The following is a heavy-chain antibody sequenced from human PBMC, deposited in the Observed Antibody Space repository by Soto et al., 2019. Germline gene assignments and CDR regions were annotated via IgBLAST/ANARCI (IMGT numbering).Heavy chain of an antibody. Sequence: QVQLQQWGAGLLKPSETLSLTCAVYGGSFSGYYWSWIRQPRGKGLAWIGELNHCGSTNYNPSLKSRVTISVDTSKSQFSLKLSSVTAADTAVYYCARWEYSGSYDYWGQGTLVTVSS. CDR3: ARWEYSGSYDY. CDR1: GGSFSGYY. CDR2: LNHCGST. V-gene: IGHV4-34*01. J-gene: IGHJ4*02. D-gene: IGHD1-26*01.